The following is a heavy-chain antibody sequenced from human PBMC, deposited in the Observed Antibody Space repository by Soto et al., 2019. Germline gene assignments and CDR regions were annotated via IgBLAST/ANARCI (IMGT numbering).Heavy chain of an antibody. D-gene: IGHD3-16*02. CDR2: IYYSGST. CDR3: ASDYDYIWGSYRPFDY. V-gene: IGHV4-39*01. Sequence: SETLSLTCTVSGGSISSSSYYWGWIRQPPGKGLEWIGSIYYSGSTYYNPSLKSRVTISVDTSKNQFSLKLSSVTAADTAVYYCASDYDYIWGSYRPFDYWGQGTLVTVSS. J-gene: IGHJ4*02. CDR1: GGSISSSSYY.